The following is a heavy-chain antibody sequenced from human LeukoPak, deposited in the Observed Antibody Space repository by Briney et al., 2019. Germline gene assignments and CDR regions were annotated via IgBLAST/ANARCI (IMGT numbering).Heavy chain of an antibody. V-gene: IGHV3-15*01. Sequence: GGSLRLSCAASGFTFGNAWMSWVRQAPGKGLEWVGRIKSRTDGGTTDYAAPVKGRFTISRDDSKNTLYLQMNSLKTEDTAVYYCTTDGEYSSSPYDYWGQGTLVTVSS. D-gene: IGHD6-6*01. CDR1: GFTFGNAW. J-gene: IGHJ4*02. CDR2: IKSRTDGGTT. CDR3: TTDGEYSSSPYDY.